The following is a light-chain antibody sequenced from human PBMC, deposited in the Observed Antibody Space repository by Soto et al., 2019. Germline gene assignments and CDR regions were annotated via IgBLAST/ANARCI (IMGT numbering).Light chain of an antibody. Sequence: EIVMTHSPATLSVSPCERATLSCRASQSVSSNLAWYQQKPGQAPRLLIYGASTRATGLPARFSGSGSGTDFTLTISSLEPEDFATYFCQQSGNWPHLGQGTRLEIK. J-gene: IGKJ5*01. V-gene: IGKV3D-15*01. CDR2: GAS. CDR1: QSVSSN. CDR3: QQSGNWPH.